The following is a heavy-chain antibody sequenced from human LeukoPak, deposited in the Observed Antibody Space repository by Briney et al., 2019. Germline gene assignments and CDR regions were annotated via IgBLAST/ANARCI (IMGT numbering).Heavy chain of an antibody. D-gene: IGHD1-1*01. V-gene: IGHV1-69*05. J-gene: IGHJ3*02. CDR3: ARAVYRWNDSDAFDI. CDR1: GGTFSSYA. CDR2: IIPIFGTA. Sequence: ASVKVSCKASGGTFSSYAISWVRQAPGQGLEWMGGIIPIFGTANYAQKFQGRVTITTDESTSTAYMELSSLRSEDTAVYYCARAVYRWNDSDAFDIWGQGTMVTVSS.